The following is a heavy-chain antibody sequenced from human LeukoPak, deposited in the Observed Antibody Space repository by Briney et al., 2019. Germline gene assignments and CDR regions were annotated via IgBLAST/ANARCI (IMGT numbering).Heavy chain of an antibody. CDR1: GFIFSDFY. Sequence: GGSLRLSCAASGFIFSDFYMSWLRQTPGKGLEWVSYISSAGTNIDYADSVKGRFTISRDNAKDSLFLQINNLRADDTAVYYCAKGHTYGMTWGQGTLVTVSS. CDR3: AKGHTYGMT. V-gene: IGHV3-11*01. D-gene: IGHD5-18*01. CDR2: ISSAGTNI. J-gene: IGHJ1*01.